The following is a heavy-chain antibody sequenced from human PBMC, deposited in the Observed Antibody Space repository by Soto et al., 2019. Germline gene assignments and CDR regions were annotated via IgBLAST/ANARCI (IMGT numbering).Heavy chain of an antibody. V-gene: IGHV4-4*02. Sequence: QVQLQESGPGLVKPSGTLSLTCAVSGGSISSSNWWSWVHQPPGKGLEWIGEIYHSGSTNYNPSLKSRVTVSVDKSKTQFSLKLRSVTAADTAVYYCARVSGSYYYGMDVWGQGTTVTVSS. CDR1: GGSISSSNW. J-gene: IGHJ6*02. CDR2: IYHSGST. CDR3: ARVSGSYYYGMDV. D-gene: IGHD1-26*01.